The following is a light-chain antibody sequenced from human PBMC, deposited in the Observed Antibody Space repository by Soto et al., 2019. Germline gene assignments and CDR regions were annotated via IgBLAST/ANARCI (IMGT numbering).Light chain of an antibody. CDR2: GPS. V-gene: IGKV3-15*01. Sequence: EIVMTQSPVTLSVSPGERATLSCRASHNISSNLAWYQQKPGQAPRLLIFGPSTRATGVPARFSGSGSGTEFTLTISSLQPEDFAVYYCQQYNNWPRTFGQGTKVEIK. CDR3: QQYNNWPRT. CDR1: HNISSN. J-gene: IGKJ1*01.